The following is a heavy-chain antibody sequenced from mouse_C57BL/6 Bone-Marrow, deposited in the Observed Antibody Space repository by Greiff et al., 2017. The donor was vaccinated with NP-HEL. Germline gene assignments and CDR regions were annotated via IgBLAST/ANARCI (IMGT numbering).Heavy chain of an antibody. Sequence: QVQLKESGAELARPGASVKLSCKASGYTFTSYGISWVKQRTGQGLEWIGEIYPRSGNTYYNEKFKGKATLTADKSSSTAYMELRSLTSEDSAVYFCARANWDENYWGQGTTLTVSS. V-gene: IGHV1-81*01. CDR3: ARANWDENY. J-gene: IGHJ2*01. D-gene: IGHD4-1*01. CDR2: IYPRSGNT. CDR1: GYTFTSYG.